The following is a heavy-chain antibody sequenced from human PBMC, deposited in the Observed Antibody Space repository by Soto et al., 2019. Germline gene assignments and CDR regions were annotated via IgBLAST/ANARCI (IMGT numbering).Heavy chain of an antibody. CDR3: ARVWQWRVRGWFGP. D-gene: IGHD6-19*01. CDR2: INHSGST. Sequence: SETLSLTCAVYGGSFSGYYWSWIRQPPGKGLEWIGEINHSGSTNYNPSLKSRVTISVDTSKNQFSLKLSSVTAADTAVYYCARVWQWRVRGWFGPWGQGTLVTVSS. J-gene: IGHJ5*02. V-gene: IGHV4-34*01. CDR1: GGSFSGYY.